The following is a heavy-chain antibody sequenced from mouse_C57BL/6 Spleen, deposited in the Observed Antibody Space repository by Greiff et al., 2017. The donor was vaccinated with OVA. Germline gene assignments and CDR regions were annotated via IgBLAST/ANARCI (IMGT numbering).Heavy chain of an antibody. V-gene: IGHV1-26*01. D-gene: IGHD2-4*01. CDR1: GYTFTDYY. CDR3: ARPLIYYDYDGFAY. Sequence: VQLQQSGPELVKPGASVKISCKASGYTFTDYYMNWVKQSHGKSLEWIGDINPNNGGTSYNQKFKGKATLTVDKSSSTAYMELRSLTSEDSAVYYCARPLIYYDYDGFAYWGQGTLVTVSA. J-gene: IGHJ3*01. CDR2: INPNNGGT.